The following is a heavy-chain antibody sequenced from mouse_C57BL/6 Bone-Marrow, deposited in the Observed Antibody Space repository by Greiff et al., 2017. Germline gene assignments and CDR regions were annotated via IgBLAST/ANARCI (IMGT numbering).Heavy chain of an antibody. J-gene: IGHJ4*01. D-gene: IGHD3-2*02. Sequence: VQLQQPGAELVKPGASVKMSCKASGYTFTSYWITWVKQRPGQGLEWIGDIYPGSGSTNYNEKFKSKATLTVDTSSSTAYMQLSSLTSEDSAVYYGAREDSSGYLYYAMDYWGQGTSVTVSS. CDR3: AREDSSGYLYYAMDY. CDR2: IYPGSGST. V-gene: IGHV1-55*01. CDR1: GYTFTSYW.